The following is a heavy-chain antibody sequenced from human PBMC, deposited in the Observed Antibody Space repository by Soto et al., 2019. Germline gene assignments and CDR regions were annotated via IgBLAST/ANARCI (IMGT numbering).Heavy chain of an antibody. CDR3: AKEPATAKPEGVDF. D-gene: IGHD1-1*01. Sequence: GXWVKVSCKASGYTFSDYYIHWVRQAPGQGLEWMGWINPNSGGTKYAPKFQGGVTMTRDTSITTAYMELSRLRSGDTAVYYCAKEPATAKPEGVDFWGQGTLVTVSS. CDR1: GYTFSDYY. V-gene: IGHV1-2*02. CDR2: INPNSGGT. J-gene: IGHJ4*02.